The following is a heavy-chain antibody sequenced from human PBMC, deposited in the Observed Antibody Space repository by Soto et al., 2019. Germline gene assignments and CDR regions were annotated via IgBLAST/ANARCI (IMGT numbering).Heavy chain of an antibody. CDR1: GFTFSSYA. CDR3: ARGGYSGYDYFDY. Sequence: GGSLRLSCAASGFTFSSYAMHWVRQAPGKGLEWVAVISYDGSNKYYADSVKGRFTISRDNSKNTLYLQMNSLRAEDTAVYYCARGGYSGYDYFDYWGRGTLVTVSS. D-gene: IGHD5-12*01. J-gene: IGHJ4*02. V-gene: IGHV3-30-3*01. CDR2: ISYDGSNK.